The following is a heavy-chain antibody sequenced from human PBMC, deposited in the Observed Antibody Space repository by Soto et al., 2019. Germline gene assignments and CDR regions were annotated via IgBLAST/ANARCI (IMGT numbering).Heavy chain of an antibody. V-gene: IGHV3-30*04. CDR1: GFTFSDYP. Sequence: QVQLVESGGGVVQPGRSLSLSCAASGFTFSDYPMHWVRQAPGKGLEWVAVISYDGRVKYYVDSVKGRFTISRDDSKNTLYLQMNSLRVDDTAVYYCARDFIVGAPDYFDSWGQGPLVTVSS. D-gene: IGHD1-26*01. CDR3: ARDFIVGAPDYFDS. CDR2: ISYDGRVK. J-gene: IGHJ4*02.